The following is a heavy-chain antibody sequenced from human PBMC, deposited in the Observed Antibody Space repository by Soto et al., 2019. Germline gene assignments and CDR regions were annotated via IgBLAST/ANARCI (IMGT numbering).Heavy chain of an antibody. J-gene: IGHJ4*02. Sequence: QVQLVESGGGVVQPGRSLRLSCAASGFTFSSYGMHWVRQAPGKGLEWVAVIWYDGSNKYYADSVKGRFTISRDNSKNTLYLQMNSQRAEDTAVYYCARAGFRNDYWGQGTLVTVSS. CDR3: ARAGFRNDY. CDR1: GFTFSSYG. V-gene: IGHV3-33*01. CDR2: IWYDGSNK.